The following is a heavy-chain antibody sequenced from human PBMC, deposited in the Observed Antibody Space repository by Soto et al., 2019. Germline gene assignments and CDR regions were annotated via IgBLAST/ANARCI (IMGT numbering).Heavy chain of an antibody. J-gene: IGHJ3*02. CDR3: ARYCGGGSCYLGAFDI. V-gene: IGHV4-4*02. D-gene: IGHD2-15*01. CDR2: IYHSGST. CDR1: GVSINSANW. Sequence: QMQLQESGPGLVKPSGTLSLTCTVSGVSINSANWWTWVRQSPGKGLEWIGEIYHSGSTNFNPSLKSGVTISVDNSNNQFYLELTSVTAADTAVYYSARYCGGGSCYLGAFDIWGQGTMVTVSS.